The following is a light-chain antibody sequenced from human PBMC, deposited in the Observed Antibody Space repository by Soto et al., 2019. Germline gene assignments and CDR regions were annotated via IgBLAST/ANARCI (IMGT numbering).Light chain of an antibody. V-gene: IGKV3D-20*02. CDR1: QSVSSSY. CDR2: GAS. Sequence: EIVLTQSPGTLSLSPGDTATLSCRASQSVSSSYLAWYQKKPGLAPRLLIYGASSRATGIPDRFSGSGSGTDFTLTIRRLEPEDFAVYYCQQRSNWPPWTFGQGTKVEIK. CDR3: QQRSNWPPWT. J-gene: IGKJ1*01.